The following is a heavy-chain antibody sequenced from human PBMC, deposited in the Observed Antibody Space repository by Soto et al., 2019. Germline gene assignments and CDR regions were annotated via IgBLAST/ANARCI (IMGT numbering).Heavy chain of an antibody. J-gene: IGHJ4*02. CDR1: GFTFSDHY. CDR2: TRNKANSYTT. CDR3: ARGASLPLYSSSWFLYDY. Sequence: GGSLRLSCAASGFTFSDHYMDWVRQAPGKGLEWVGRTRNKANSYTTEYAASVKSRFTISRDDSKNSLYLQMNNLKTEDTALYYFARGASLPLYSSSWFLYDYWGQGTLVTVSS. V-gene: IGHV3-72*01. D-gene: IGHD6-13*01.